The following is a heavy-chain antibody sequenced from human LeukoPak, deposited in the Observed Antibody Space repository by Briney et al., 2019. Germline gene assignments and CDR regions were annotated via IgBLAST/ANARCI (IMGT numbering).Heavy chain of an antibody. CDR2: VHHTGSA. CDR3: ARDSWDYIAMDV. Sequence: SETLSLTCTVSGISINTYYWGWIRQSPGKGLEWIGYVHHTGSADYNPSLRSRATISLDTSKNQFSLKLTSATAADTAIYYCARDSWDYIAMDVWGPGTTVIVSS. V-gene: IGHV4-59*01. J-gene: IGHJ6*02. CDR1: GISINTYY. D-gene: IGHD4/OR15-4a*01.